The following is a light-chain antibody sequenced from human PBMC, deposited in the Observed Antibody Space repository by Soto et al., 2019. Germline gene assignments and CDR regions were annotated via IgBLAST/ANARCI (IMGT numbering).Light chain of an antibody. J-gene: IGKJ1*01. Sequence: ENALTQSAGTLSLSPGERATFSWKASQSVSSNYLAWYKQKPGQAPRLISYGAFKRATGIPDRFSGSGSGTEFTLTISRMQPEDFEVYCCQQYGSSPRTFGQGTKVDI. CDR1: QSVSSNY. CDR2: GAF. CDR3: QQYGSSPRT. V-gene: IGKV3-20*01.